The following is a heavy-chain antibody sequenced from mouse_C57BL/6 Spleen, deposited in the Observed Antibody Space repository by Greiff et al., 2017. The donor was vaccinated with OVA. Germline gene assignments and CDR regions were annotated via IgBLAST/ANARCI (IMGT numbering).Heavy chain of an antibody. V-gene: IGHV1-55*01. Sequence: QVQLQQPGAELVKPGASVKMSCKASGYTFTSYWITWVKQRPGQGLEWIGDIYPGRGSTNYNEKFKSKATLTVDTSSSTAYMQLSSLTSEDSAVYYCARWGSSSYAMDYWGQGTSVTVSS. CDR2: IYPGRGST. CDR3: ARWGSSSYAMDY. D-gene: IGHD1-1*01. CDR1: GYTFTSYW. J-gene: IGHJ4*01.